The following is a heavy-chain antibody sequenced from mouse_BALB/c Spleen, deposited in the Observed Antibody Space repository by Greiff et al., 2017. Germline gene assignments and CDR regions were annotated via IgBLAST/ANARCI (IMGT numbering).Heavy chain of an antibody. V-gene: IGHV1S137*01. CDR1: GYTFTDYA. Sequence: VKLQESGAELVRPGVSVKISCKGSGYTFTDYAMHWVKQSHAKSLEWIGVISTYYGDASYNQKFKGKATMTVDKSSSTAYMELARLTSEDSAIYYCARPLRRGYAMDYWGQGTSVTVSS. D-gene: IGHD1-2*01. CDR3: ARPLRRGYAMDY. J-gene: IGHJ4*01. CDR2: ISTYYGDA.